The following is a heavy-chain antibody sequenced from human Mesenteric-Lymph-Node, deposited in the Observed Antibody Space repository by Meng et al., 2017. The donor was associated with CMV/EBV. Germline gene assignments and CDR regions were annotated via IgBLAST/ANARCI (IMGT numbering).Heavy chain of an antibody. D-gene: IGHD2-2*01. Sequence: SVKVSCKASGGTFSSYAISWVRQAPGQGLEWMGGIIPILGIANYAQKFQGRVTITADKSTSTAYTELSSLRSEDTAVYYCARAGYCSSTSCYRGDQNWFDPWGQGTLVTVSS. CDR2: IIPILGIA. CDR1: GGTFSSYA. J-gene: IGHJ5*02. CDR3: ARAGYCSSTSCYRGDQNWFDP. V-gene: IGHV1-69*10.